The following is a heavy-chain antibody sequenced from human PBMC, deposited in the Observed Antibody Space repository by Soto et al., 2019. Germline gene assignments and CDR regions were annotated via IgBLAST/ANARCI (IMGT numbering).Heavy chain of an antibody. Sequence: GGSLRLSCAASGFTFSSYGMHWVRQAPGKGLEWVAVIWYDGSNKYYADSVKGRFTISRDNSKNTLYLQMNSLRAEDTAVYYCARGPDRVTTDYYGMDVWGQGTMVTVSS. V-gene: IGHV3-33*01. CDR1: GFTFSSYG. J-gene: IGHJ6*02. D-gene: IGHD4-17*01. CDR2: IWYDGSNK. CDR3: ARGPDRVTTDYYGMDV.